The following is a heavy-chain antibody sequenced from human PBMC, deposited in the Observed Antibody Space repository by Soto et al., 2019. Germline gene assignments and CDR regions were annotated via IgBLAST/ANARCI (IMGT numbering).Heavy chain of an antibody. CDR3: AKDLAPGGGWKYYYGMDV. D-gene: IGHD6-19*01. Sequence: GGSLRLSCAASGFTFSSYGMHWVRQAPGKGLEWVAVISYDGSNKYYADSVKGRFTISRDNSKNTLYLQMNSLRAEDTAVYYCAKDLAPGGGWKYYYGMDVWGQGTTVTVSS. CDR2: ISYDGSNK. V-gene: IGHV3-30*18. J-gene: IGHJ6*02. CDR1: GFTFSSYG.